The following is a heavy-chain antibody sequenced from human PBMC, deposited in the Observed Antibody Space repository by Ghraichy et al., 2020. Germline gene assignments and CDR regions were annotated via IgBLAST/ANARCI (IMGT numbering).Heavy chain of an antibody. Sequence: GALRLSCAASGFTFSSYSMNWVRQAPGKGLEWVSSISSSSSYIYYADSVKGRFTISRDNAKNSLYLQMNSLRAEDTAVYYCAAMTTVTVYSDYWGQGTLVTVSS. D-gene: IGHD4-17*01. CDR1: GFTFSSYS. V-gene: IGHV3-21*01. CDR3: AAMTTVTVYSDY. CDR2: ISSSSSYI. J-gene: IGHJ4*02.